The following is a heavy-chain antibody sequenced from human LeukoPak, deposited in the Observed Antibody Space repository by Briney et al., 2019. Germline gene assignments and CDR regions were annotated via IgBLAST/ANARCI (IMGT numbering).Heavy chain of an antibody. CDR3: ARVGPNWNNFDY. D-gene: IGHD1/OR15-1a*01. CDR1: GFTFRSYE. J-gene: IGHJ4*02. V-gene: IGHV3-48*03. CDR2: IGSSGSAL. Sequence: GGSLRLSCAASGFTFRSYEMNWVRQAPGKGLEWVSYIGSSGSALYYADSVKGRFTISRDNAKNSLYLQLNSLRAEDTAVYYCARVGPNWNNFDYWGQGTLVTVPS.